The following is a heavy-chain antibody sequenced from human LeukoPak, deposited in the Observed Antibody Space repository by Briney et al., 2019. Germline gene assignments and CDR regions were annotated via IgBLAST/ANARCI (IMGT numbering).Heavy chain of an antibody. Sequence: SETLSLTCTVSGGSISSYYWSWIRQPPGKGLEWIGYIYYSGSTNYNPSLKSRVTISVDTSKNQFSLKLSFVTAADTAVYYCARIYCSSTSCYDHWDAFDIWGQGTMVTVSS. V-gene: IGHV4-59*01. CDR1: GGSISSYY. J-gene: IGHJ3*02. CDR2: IYYSGST. CDR3: ARIYCSSTSCYDHWDAFDI. D-gene: IGHD2-2*01.